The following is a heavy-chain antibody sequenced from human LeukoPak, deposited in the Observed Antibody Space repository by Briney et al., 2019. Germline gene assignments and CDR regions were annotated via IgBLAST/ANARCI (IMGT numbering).Heavy chain of an antibody. CDR1: GGTFSSYA. J-gene: IGHJ3*02. D-gene: IGHD6-13*01. CDR3: ARAREAAAGPPFGAFDI. Sequence: ASVKVSCKASGGTFSSYAISWVRQAPGQGLEWMGGIISIFGTANCAQKFQGRVTITADESTSTAYMELSSLRSEDTAVYYCARAREAAAGPPFGAFDIWGQGTMVTVSS. V-gene: IGHV1-69*13. CDR2: IISIFGTA.